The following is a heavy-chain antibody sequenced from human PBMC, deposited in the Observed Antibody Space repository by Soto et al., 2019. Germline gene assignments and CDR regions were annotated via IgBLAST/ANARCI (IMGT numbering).Heavy chain of an antibody. V-gene: IGHV5-51*01. CDR3: ARLQYSSSPYYYYGMDV. Sequence: PVESLKISCKGSGYSFTSYWIGWVRQMPGKGLEWMGIIYPGDSDTRYSPSFQGQVTISADKSISTAYLQWSSLKASDTAMYYCARLQYSSSPYYYYGMDVWGQGTTVTVSS. CDR1: GYSFTSYW. D-gene: IGHD6-6*01. CDR2: IYPGDSDT. J-gene: IGHJ6*02.